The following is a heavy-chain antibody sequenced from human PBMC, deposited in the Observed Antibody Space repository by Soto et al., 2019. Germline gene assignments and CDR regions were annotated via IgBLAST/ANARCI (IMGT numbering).Heavy chain of an antibody. Sequence: WASVKVSCKASGGTFSSYAISWVRQAPGQGLEWMGGIIPIFGTANYAQKFQGRVTITADESTSTAYMELSSLRSEDTAVYYCARDCRGYSSSSLSCYWGQGTLVTVSS. CDR1: GGTFSSYA. V-gene: IGHV1-69*13. CDR2: IIPIFGTA. CDR3: ARDCRGYSSSSLSCY. J-gene: IGHJ4*02. D-gene: IGHD6-6*01.